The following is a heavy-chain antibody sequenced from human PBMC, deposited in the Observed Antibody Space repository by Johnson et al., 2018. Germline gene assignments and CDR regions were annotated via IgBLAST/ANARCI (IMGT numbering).Heavy chain of an antibody. CDR1: GFTFSSYG. Sequence: QVQLQESGGGVVQPGRSLRLSCAASGFTFSSYGMHWVRQAPGKGLEWVAVISYDGSNKYYADSVKGRFTISRYNSKNSLYLQMTSLRAEDTALYYCAKDIGSYGTYYYYMDVWGKGTTVTVSS. V-gene: IGHV3-30*18. CDR2: ISYDGSNK. D-gene: IGHD5-18*01. J-gene: IGHJ6*03. CDR3: AKDIGSYGTYYYYMDV.